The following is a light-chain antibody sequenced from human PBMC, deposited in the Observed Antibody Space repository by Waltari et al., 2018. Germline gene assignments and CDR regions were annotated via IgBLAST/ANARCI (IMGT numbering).Light chain of an antibody. CDR2: GAS. CDR3: QQYGISPLT. J-gene: IGKJ4*01. Sequence: EIVLTQSPGTLSLSPGERATLSCRASQTVRTTYLAWYQQKPGQAPPLLIYGASSRATGIPDRFSGSESGTDFSLTISSLEPEDFAVYYCQQYGISPLTFGGGTKVEIK. V-gene: IGKV3-20*01. CDR1: QTVRTTY.